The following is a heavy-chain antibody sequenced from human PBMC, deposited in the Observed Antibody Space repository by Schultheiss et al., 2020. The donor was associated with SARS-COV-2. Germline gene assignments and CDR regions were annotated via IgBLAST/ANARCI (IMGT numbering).Heavy chain of an antibody. CDR1: GGSISSSNW. CDR2: IYYSGST. J-gene: IGHJ4*02. CDR3: ARGDSSGYSILFDY. V-gene: IGHV4-4*02. Sequence: SETLSLTCAVSGGSISSSNWWSWVRQPPGKGLEWIGYIYYSGSTNYNPSLKSRVTISVDTSKNQFSLKLSSVTAADTAVYYCARGDSSGYSILFDYWGQGTLVTVSS. D-gene: IGHD3-22*01.